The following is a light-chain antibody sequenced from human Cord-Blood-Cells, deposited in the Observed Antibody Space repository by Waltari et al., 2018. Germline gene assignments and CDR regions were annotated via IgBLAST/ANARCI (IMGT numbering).Light chain of an antibody. CDR2: DAS. CDR1: QSVSSY. CDR3: QQRSNWPRSIT. V-gene: IGKV3-11*01. J-gene: IGKJ5*01. Sequence: EIVLTHSPATLSLSPGEIATLSCRASQSVSSYLAWYQQKPGQAPRLLIYDASNRATGIPARFSGSGSGTDFTLTISSLEPEDFAVYYCQQRSNWPRSITFGQGTRLEIK.